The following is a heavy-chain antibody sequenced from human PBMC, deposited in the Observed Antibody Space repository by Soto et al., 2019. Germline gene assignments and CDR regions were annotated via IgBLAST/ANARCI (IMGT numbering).Heavy chain of an antibody. V-gene: IGHV4-61*01. CDR3: ARGDQGFDY. CDR2: IYYSGST. D-gene: IGHD3-16*01. J-gene: IGHJ4*02. CDR1: GDSVSSNSYY. Sequence: SETLSLTCTVSGDSVSSNSYYWSWIRQPPGMRLEWIGYIYYSGSTNYNPSLKSRVTISLDTSKNQFSLRLSSVTAADTALYYCARGDQGFDYWGQGNLVT.